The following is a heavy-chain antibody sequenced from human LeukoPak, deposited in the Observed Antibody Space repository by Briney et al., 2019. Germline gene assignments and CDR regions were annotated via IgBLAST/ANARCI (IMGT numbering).Heavy chain of an antibody. V-gene: IGHV3-48*03. CDR1: GFTFSSYE. CDR2: ISSSGSTI. CDR3: AREGFGVPVY. Sequence: GGSLRLSCAASGFTFSSYEMNWVRQAPGKGLEWVSYISSSGSTIYYADSVKGRFTISRDNAKNTLYLQMNSLRAEDTAVYYCAREGFGVPVYWGQGTLVTVSS. D-gene: IGHD2-8*01. J-gene: IGHJ4*02.